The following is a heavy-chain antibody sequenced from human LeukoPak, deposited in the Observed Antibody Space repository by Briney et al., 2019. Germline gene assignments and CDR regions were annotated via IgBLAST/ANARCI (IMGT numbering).Heavy chain of an antibody. D-gene: IGHD2-21*02. CDR3: AKRDRPCSGDCSAPYYFDY. J-gene: IGHJ4*02. V-gene: IGHV3-64*01. Sequence: GGSLRLSCAASGFTFSMYAMHWVRQAPGKGLEYVSAISSDGGSTYYANSVKGRFTISRDNSKNALYLQMSSLRAEDTAVYYCAKRDRPCSGDCSAPYYFDYWGQGTLVTVSS. CDR2: ISSDGGST. CDR1: GFTFSMYA.